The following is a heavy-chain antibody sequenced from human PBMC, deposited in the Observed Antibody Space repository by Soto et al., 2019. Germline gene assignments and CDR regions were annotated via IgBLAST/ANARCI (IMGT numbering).Heavy chain of an antibody. CDR2: IWYDGSNK. V-gene: IGHV3-33*01. CDR1: GFTFSSYG. CDR3: ARSRQQLSLISY. Sequence: GSLSLSCAASGFTFSSYGMHWVRQAPGKGLEWVAVIWYDGSNKYYADSVKGRFTISRDNSKNTLYLQMNSLRAEDTAVYYCARSRQQLSLISYWGQGTLVTVSS. D-gene: IGHD6-13*01. J-gene: IGHJ4*02.